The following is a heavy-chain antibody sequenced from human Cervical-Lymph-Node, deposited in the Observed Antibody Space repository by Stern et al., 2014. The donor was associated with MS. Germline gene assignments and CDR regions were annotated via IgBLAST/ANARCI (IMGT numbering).Heavy chain of an antibody. CDR3: AGGTVWFGELLES. CDR1: GFSFSDYS. V-gene: IGHV3-11*01. Sequence: QVQLVQSGGGLVKPGGSLRLSCAASGFSFSDYSMSWTRQAPGKGLEWVSLISRTGDTIYYADYVTGRFTISRDNAKDSVYLHMNSLRAEDTAVYYCAGGTVWFGELLESWGQGTLVAVSS. CDR2: ISRTGDTI. D-gene: IGHD3-10*01. J-gene: IGHJ5*02.